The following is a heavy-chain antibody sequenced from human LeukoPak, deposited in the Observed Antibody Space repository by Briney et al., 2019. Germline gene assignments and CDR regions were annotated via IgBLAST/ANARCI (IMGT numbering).Heavy chain of an antibody. D-gene: IGHD1-26*01. CDR2: IHNGGST. V-gene: IGHV3-53*01. Sequence: PGGSLRLSCAASGFTVNTNHMNWVRQAPGRGLEWVSVIHNGGSTYYADSVKGRFTISRDNSKNTLYLQLNSLKVEDTAVYYCATSIVGFTYDEHFQHWGQGTLVTVSS. CDR3: ATSIVGFTYDEHFQH. CDR1: GFTVNTNH. J-gene: IGHJ1*01.